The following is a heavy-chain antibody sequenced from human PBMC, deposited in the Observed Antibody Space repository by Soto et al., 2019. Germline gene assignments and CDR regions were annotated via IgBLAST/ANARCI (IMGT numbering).Heavy chain of an antibody. J-gene: IGHJ6*03. CDR1: GFTFSSYA. Sequence: EVQLLESGGGLVQPGGSLRLSCAASGFTFSSYAMSWVRQAPGKGLEWVSAISGSGGSTYYADSVKGRFTISRDNSKNTLYLQMNSLRAEDTAVYYCARGAYGDSDSYYYYYMDVWGKGTTVTVSS. V-gene: IGHV3-23*01. CDR2: ISGSGGST. CDR3: ARGAYGDSDSYYYYYMDV. D-gene: IGHD4-17*01.